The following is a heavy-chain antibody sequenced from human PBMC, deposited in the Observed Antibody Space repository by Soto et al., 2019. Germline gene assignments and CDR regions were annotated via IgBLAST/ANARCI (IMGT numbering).Heavy chain of an antibody. V-gene: IGHV1-2*04. CDR3: ARAQGVTIFGVVIPNYFDY. D-gene: IGHD3-3*01. CDR1: GYTFTGYY. Sequence: ASVKVSCKASGYTFTGYYMHWVRQAPGQGLEWMGWINPNSGGTNYAQKFQGWVTMTRDTSISTAYMGLSRLRSDDTAVYYCARAQGVTIFGVVIPNYFDYWGQGTLVTVSS. J-gene: IGHJ4*02. CDR2: INPNSGGT.